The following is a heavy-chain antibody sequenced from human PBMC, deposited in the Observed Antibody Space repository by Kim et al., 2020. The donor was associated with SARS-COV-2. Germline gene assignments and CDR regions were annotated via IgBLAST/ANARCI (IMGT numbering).Heavy chain of an antibody. V-gene: IGHV3-21*01. CDR1: EFTFSDYT. D-gene: IGHD3-10*01. CDR2: IGSNVGYI. J-gene: IGHJ6*02. CDR3: ARDRRYNARGYYYGMDV. Sequence: GGSLRLSCTASEFTFSDYTINWVRQAPGKGLEWVSSIGSNVGYIYYADSVKGRFTISRDNAKNSLFLQMDSLGAEDTAVYYCARDRRYNARGYYYGMDVWGQGTTVTVSS.